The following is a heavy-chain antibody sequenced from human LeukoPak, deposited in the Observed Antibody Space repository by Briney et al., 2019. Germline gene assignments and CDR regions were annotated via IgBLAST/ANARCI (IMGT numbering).Heavy chain of an antibody. Sequence: SVKVSCKASGGTFISYAISWAQQAPGQGLEWMGGIIPIFGTANYAQKFQGRVTITADESTSTAYMELSSLRSEDTAVYYCASMCYYDSSGYYDRDYWGQGTLVTVSS. V-gene: IGHV1-69*13. CDR2: IIPIFGTA. J-gene: IGHJ4*02. CDR3: ASMCYYDSSGYYDRDY. D-gene: IGHD3-22*01. CDR1: GGTFISYA.